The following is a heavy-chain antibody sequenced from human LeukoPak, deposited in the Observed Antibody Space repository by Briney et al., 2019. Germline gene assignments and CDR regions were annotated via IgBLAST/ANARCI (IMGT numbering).Heavy chain of an antibody. CDR2: IYPGNPHT. CDR3: AKFHATWYGDT. V-gene: IGHV5-51*01. J-gene: IGHJ4*02. D-gene: IGHD6-13*01. CDR1: GYNFATYW. Sequence: GESLKISCQGSGYNFATYWIVWVRRMPGKGLEWMGIIYPGNPHTRYSPSFQGQVTISADTSISTAYLHWSSLQSSDTAMYYCAKFHATWYGDTWGQGTLVTVSS.